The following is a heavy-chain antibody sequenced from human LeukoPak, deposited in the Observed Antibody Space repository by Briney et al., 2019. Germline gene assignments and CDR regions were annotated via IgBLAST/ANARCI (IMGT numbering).Heavy chain of an antibody. V-gene: IGHV4-30-2*01. CDR1: GGSISSGGYS. CDR2: IYHSGST. D-gene: IGHD3-22*01. J-gene: IGHJ3*02. CDR3: ARGITMMVPSAFDI. Sequence: SETLSLTCAVSGGSISSGGYSWSWIRQPPGRGLEWIGYIYHSGSTYYNPSLKSRVTISVDRSKNQFSLKLSSVTAADTAVYYCARGITMMVPSAFDIWGQGTMVTVSS.